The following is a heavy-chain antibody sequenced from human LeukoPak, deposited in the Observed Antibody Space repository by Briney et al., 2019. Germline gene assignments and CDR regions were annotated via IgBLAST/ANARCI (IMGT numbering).Heavy chain of an antibody. CDR3: ARGWRSAIDY. CDR2: IYHSGST. D-gene: IGHD2-15*01. CDR1: GGSISSGGYS. J-gene: IGHJ4*02. Sequence: SETLSLTCAVSGGSISSGGYSWSWIRQPPGKGLEWIGYIYHSGSTYYNPSLKSRVTISVDRSKNQFSLKLSSVTAADTAVYYCARGWRSAIDYWGQGTLVTVSS. V-gene: IGHV4-30-2*01.